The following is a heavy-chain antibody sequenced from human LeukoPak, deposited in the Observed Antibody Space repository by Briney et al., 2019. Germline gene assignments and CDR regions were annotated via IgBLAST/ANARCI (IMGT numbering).Heavy chain of an antibody. CDR1: GFTFRSHA. CDR3: AKDFRIGYSAHFDY. Sequence: GGSLRLSCVGSGFTFRSHAMSWVRQAPEKGLEFVSGIYENGGTTYYADSVKGRSSISRDNSKNTLYLQMDSLRGEDTAVYYCAKDFRIGYSAHFDYWGQGALVTVST. J-gene: IGHJ4*02. D-gene: IGHD2-21*01. V-gene: IGHV3-23*01. CDR2: IYENGGTT.